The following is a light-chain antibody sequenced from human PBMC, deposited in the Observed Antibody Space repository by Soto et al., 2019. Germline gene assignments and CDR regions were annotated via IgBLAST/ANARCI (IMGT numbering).Light chain of an antibody. CDR3: QQYNNWPRT. Sequence: EIVMTHTPATLSVSPASIVTLSGRASQSVSSNLAWYQQKPGQAPRLLIYGASTTATGIPARFSGSGSGTEFTLTISSLQSEDFAVYYCQQYNNWPRTFGQGTKVDI. V-gene: IGKV3-15*01. J-gene: IGKJ1*01. CDR2: GAS. CDR1: QSVSSN.